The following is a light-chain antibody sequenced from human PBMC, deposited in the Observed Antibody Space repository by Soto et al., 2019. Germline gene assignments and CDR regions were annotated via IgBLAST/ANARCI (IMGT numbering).Light chain of an antibody. CDR1: QSVSTK. V-gene: IGKV3D-15*01. Sequence: MVMTQSPATLSVSPGERATLSCRASQSVSTKLAWYQQKPGQAPRLLIYGASTRATGIPARFSGSGSGTDFSLTISSLQSEGFAVYYCQQYNNWPYAFGPGTRVDSK. J-gene: IGKJ3*01. CDR2: GAS. CDR3: QQYNNWPYA.